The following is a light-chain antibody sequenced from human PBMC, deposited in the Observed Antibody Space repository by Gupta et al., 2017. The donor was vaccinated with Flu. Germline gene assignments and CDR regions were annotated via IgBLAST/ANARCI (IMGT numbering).Light chain of an antibody. CDR2: EVS. CDR3: SSYTSRGTVV. Sequence: QSALTQPASVSGSPGQSITIPCTGTSSDVGGYNYVSWYQQHPGKAPKLMIYEVSQWPSGYAHRFSGSKSGNTASLTISGLQAEDEADYYCSSYTSRGTVVFGGGTKLSVL. J-gene: IGLJ2*01. CDR1: SSDVGGYNY. V-gene: IGLV2-14*01.